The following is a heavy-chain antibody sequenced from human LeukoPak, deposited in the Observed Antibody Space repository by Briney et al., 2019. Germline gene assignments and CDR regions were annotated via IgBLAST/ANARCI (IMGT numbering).Heavy chain of an antibody. CDR3: ARDPGYNWNSDAFDI. V-gene: IGHV1-69*13. CDR2: IIPIFGTA. CDR1: GGTFSSYA. J-gene: IGHJ3*02. Sequence: ASVKVSCKASGGTFSSYAISWVRQAPGQGLEWMGGIIPIFGTANYAQKFQGRVTITADESTSTAYMELSSLRSEDTAVYYCARDPGYNWNSDAFDIWGQGTMVTVSS. D-gene: IGHD1-7*01.